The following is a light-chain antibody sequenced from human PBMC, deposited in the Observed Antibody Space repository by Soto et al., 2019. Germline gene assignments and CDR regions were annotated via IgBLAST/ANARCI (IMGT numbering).Light chain of an antibody. CDR1: QSVTNY. CDR2: GAS. J-gene: IGKJ5*01. CDR3: VSDGLLLL. V-gene: IGKV3-11*01. Sequence: STAAESLSAKERRTLSWRASQSVTNYLAWYQQKPGQAPRPLIYGASSRATGIPDRFSASGSGTDFTLIIISLAPEDLSVYNCVSDGLLLLFAEGTRLEIK.